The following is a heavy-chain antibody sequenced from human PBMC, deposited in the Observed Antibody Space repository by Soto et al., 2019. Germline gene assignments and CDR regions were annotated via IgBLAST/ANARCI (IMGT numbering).Heavy chain of an antibody. CDR3: ARDEYSSGWYSNDY. D-gene: IGHD6-19*01. J-gene: IGHJ4*02. CDR2: IIPIFGTA. V-gene: IGHV1-69*01. Sequence: QVQLVQSGAEVKKPGSSVKVSCKASGGTFSSYAISWVRQAPGQGLEWMGGIIPIFGTANYAQKFQGRVTITADESTSTAYIELSSLRSEDTAVYYCARDEYSSGWYSNDYWGQGTLVTVSS. CDR1: GGTFSSYA.